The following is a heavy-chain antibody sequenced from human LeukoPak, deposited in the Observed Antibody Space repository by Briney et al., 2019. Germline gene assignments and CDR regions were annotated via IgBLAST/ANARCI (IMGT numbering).Heavy chain of an antibody. V-gene: IGHV3-21*01. D-gene: IGHD1-1*01. J-gene: IGHJ4*02. Sequence: GGSLRLSCLASGFNFNSYTMHWVRQAPGKGLEWVSSISTTSAYIYYGDSVKGRFTVSRDNAENSLYLQLNSLRAEDTAVYYCAMDFNWYAVWGQGTLVTVSS. CDR3: AMDFNWYAV. CDR1: GFNFNSYT. CDR2: ISTTSAYI.